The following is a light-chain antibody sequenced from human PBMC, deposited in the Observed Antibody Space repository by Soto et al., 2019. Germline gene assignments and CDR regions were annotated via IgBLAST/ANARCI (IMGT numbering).Light chain of an antibody. CDR3: QQYNNWPPWT. J-gene: IGKJ1*01. CDR2: GAS. CDR1: QSVNNK. Sequence: EIVMTQSPATLSVSPGERATLSCRASQSVNNKVAWYQQKPGQAPRLLIYGASTRATGIPARFSGSGSGTEFTLTISSLQSEDFAVYYCQQYNNWPPWTFDQGTKVEI. V-gene: IGKV3-15*01.